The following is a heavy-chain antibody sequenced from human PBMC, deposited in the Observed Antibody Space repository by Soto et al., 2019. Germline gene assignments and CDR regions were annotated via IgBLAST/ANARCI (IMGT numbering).Heavy chain of an antibody. CDR3: AREPLLTTRGGMDV. D-gene: IGHD4-17*01. V-gene: IGHV4-31*03. Sequence: QVQLQESGPGLVKPSQTLSLTCTVSGGSISSGGYYWSWIRQHPGKGLEWIGYIYYSGSTYYNPSLKSRVTRSVDTSKNQFSLKLSSVTAADTAVYYCAREPLLTTRGGMDVWGKGTTVTVSS. CDR2: IYYSGST. CDR1: GGSISSGGYY. J-gene: IGHJ6*03.